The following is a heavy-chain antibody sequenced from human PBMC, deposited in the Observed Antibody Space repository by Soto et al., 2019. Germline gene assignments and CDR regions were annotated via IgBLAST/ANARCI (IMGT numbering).Heavy chain of an antibody. CDR2: IYHSGRT. Sequence: QLQLQESGSGLVKPSQTLSLTCAVSGGSISSGGYSWSWIRQPPGKGLEWIGYIYHSGRTYYNPSLKSRVTISVDRSKNQFSLKLSSVTAADTAVYYCAREGGYLEYNWFDPWGQGTLVTVSS. CDR3: AREGGYLEYNWFDP. CDR1: GGSISSGGYS. J-gene: IGHJ5*02. D-gene: IGHD3-3*01. V-gene: IGHV4-30-2*01.